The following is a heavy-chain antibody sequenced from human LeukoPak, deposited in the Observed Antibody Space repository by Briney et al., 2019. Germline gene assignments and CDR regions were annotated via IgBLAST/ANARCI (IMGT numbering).Heavy chain of an antibody. CDR1: GFTFSSYG. V-gene: IGHV3-30*02. J-gene: IGHJ3*02. CDR3: AKEVRDCSSTSCHAFDI. Sequence: GGSLRLSCAASGFTFSSYGMQWVRQAAGKGLEWVAFIRYDGSNKYYADSVKGRFTISRDNSKNTLYLQMNSLRAEDTAVYYCAKEVRDCSSTSCHAFDIWGQGTMVTVSS. CDR2: IRYDGSNK. D-gene: IGHD2-2*01.